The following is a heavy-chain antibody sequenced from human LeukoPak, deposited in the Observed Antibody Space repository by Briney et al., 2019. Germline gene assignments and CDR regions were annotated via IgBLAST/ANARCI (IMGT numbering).Heavy chain of an antibody. CDR2: ITSSGDTM. J-gene: IGHJ6*02. CDR3: ARAEYSSSFSGFDD. CDR1: GFTFRNYE. V-gene: IGHV3-48*03. D-gene: IGHD6-13*01. Sequence: GGSLRLSCAASGFTFRNYEMNWVRQAPGKGLEWVSYITSSGDTMFYADSVKGRFTISRDNAKNSLYLQMASLRADDTAVYYCARAEYSSSFSGFDDWGQGTTATVSS.